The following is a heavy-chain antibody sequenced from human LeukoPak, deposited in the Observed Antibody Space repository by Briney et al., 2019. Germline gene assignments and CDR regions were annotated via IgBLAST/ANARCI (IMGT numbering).Heavy chain of an antibody. Sequence: GGSLRLSCAASGFTFSSYEMNWVRQAPGKGLEWVSAISGSGGSTYYADSVKGRFTISRDNSKNTPYLQMNSLRAEDTAVYYCAKERVPAANNWFDPWGQGTLVTVSS. V-gene: IGHV3-23*01. CDR3: AKERVPAANNWFDP. CDR1: GFTFSSYE. CDR2: ISGSGGST. J-gene: IGHJ5*02. D-gene: IGHD2-2*01.